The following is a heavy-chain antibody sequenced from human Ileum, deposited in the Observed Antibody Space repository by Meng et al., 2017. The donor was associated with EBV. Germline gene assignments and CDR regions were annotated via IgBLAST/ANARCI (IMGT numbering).Heavy chain of an antibody. CDR2: IIPALGTP. CDR1: GSTFRVYG. J-gene: IGHJ4*02. CDR3: ARGTGADY. V-gene: IGHV1-69*06. Sequence: QVQLAQSGPEVKKPGSSVKVSCKSSGSTFRVYGSTWVRQAPGQGLEWMGGIIPALGTPKYARKFQDRHTITADKSTSTGYMELHSLTSNDTAVYFCARGTGADYWGQGTLVTVSS. D-gene: IGHD3-10*01.